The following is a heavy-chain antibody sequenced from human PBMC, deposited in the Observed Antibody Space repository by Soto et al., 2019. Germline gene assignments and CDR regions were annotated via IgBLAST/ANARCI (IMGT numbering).Heavy chain of an antibody. CDR2: IYYSGST. V-gene: IGHV4-39*01. D-gene: IGHD5-18*01. CDR3: ARLGGDTAMVTGYYYYYGMDV. J-gene: IGHJ6*02. CDR1: GGSISSSSYY. Sequence: SETLSLTCTVSGGSISSSSYYWGWIRQPPGKGMERFGSIYYSGSTYYNPSLKSRVTISVDTSKNQFSLKLSSVTAADTAVYYCARLGGDTAMVTGYYYYYGMDVWGQGTTVTVSS.